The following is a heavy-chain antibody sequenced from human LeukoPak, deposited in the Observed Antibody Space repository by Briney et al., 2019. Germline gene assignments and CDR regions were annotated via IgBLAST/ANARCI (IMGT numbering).Heavy chain of an antibody. D-gene: IGHD2-2*02. CDR3: ARGSDCSSTSCYTLFSFDP. CDR1: GYTSTSYD. J-gene: IGHJ5*02. V-gene: IGHV1-8*03. Sequence: GASVKVSCKASGYTSTSYDINWVRQATGQGLEWMGWMNPNSGNTGYAQKFQGRVTITRNTSISTAYMELSSLRSEDTAVYYCARGSDCSSTSCYTLFSFDPWGQGTLVTVSS. CDR2: MNPNSGNT.